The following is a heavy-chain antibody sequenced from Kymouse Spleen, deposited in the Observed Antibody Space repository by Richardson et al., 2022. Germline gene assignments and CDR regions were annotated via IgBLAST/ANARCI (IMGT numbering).Heavy chain of an antibody. CDR3: ARGGDYYGSGSYYYYYYGMDV. V-gene: IGHV4-39*01. J-gene: IGHJ6*02. D-gene: IGHD3-10*01. CDR1: GGSISSSSYY. Sequence: QLQLQESGPGLVKPSETLSLTCTVSGGSISSSSYYWGWIRQPPGKGLEWIGSIYYSGSTYYNPSLKSRVTISVDTSKNQFSLKLSSVTAADTAVYYCARGGDYYGSGSYYYYYYGMDVWGQGTTVTVSS. CDR2: IYYSGST.